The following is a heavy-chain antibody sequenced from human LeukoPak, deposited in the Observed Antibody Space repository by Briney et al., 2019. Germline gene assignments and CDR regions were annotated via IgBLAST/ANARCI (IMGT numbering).Heavy chain of an antibody. J-gene: IGHJ6*02. Sequence: ASVKVSCKASGYTFTGYYMHWVRQAPGQGLEWMGWINPNSGGTNYAQKFQGRVTMTRDTSISTAYMELSRLRSDDTAVYYCARVPVFGVVTKGSMDVWGQGTTVTVSS. CDR1: GYTFTGYY. CDR2: INPNSGGT. D-gene: IGHD3-3*01. V-gene: IGHV1-2*02. CDR3: ARVPVFGVVTKGSMDV.